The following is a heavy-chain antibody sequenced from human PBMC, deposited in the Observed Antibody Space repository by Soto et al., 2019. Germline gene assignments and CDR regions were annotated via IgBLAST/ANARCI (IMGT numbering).Heavy chain of an antibody. D-gene: IGHD6-13*01. J-gene: IGHJ5*02. CDR3: TARSFIAALDNRRHNWFDP. CDR2: INPNSGGT. Sequence: ASVKVSCKASGYTFTGYYMHWVRQAPGQGLEWMGWINPNSGGTNCAQKFQGRVTMTRDTSISTAYMELSRLRSDDTAVYYCTARSFIAALDNRRHNWFDPWGQGTLVTVSS. CDR1: GYTFTGYY. V-gene: IGHV1-2*02.